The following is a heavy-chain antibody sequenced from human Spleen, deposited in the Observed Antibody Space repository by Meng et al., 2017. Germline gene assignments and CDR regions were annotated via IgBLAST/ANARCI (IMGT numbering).Heavy chain of an antibody. V-gene: IGHV4-34*01. J-gene: IGHJ5*02. D-gene: IGHD3-3*01. CDR2: INPSGST. CDR1: GGSFSDYF. CDR3: VYFWSGYFT. Sequence: QLQLQESGPGLVKPSEILSLTCAVYGGSFSDYFCNCIRQPPGKGLEWIGEINPSGSTNYNPSLKCRVTISVDASKNQFSLRLTSVTAADTAVYYCVYFWSGYFTSGQGTLVTVSS.